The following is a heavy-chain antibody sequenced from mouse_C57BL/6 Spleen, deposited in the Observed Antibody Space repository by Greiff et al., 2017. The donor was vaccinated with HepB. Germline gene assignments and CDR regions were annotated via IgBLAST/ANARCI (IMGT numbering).Heavy chain of an antibody. J-gene: IGHJ3*01. CDR3: ARASYGSSSFAY. CDR1: GYTFTSYW. V-gene: IGHV1-7*01. D-gene: IGHD1-1*01. Sequence: QVHVKQSGAELAKPGASVKLSCKASGYTFTSYWMHWVKQRPGQGLEWIGYINPSSGYTKYNQKFKDKATLTADKSSSTAYMQLSSLTYEDSAVYYCARASYGSSSFAYWGQGTLVTVSA. CDR2: INPSSGYT.